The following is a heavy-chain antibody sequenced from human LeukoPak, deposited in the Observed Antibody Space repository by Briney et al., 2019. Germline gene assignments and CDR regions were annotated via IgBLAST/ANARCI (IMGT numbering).Heavy chain of an antibody. D-gene: IGHD1-26*01. V-gene: IGHV4-4*07. CDR1: GGSISSYY. CDR2: IYTSGST. Sequence: SETLSLTCTVSGGSISSYYWSWIRQPAGKGLEWIGRIYTSGSTNYNPSLKSRVTMSVDTSENQFSLKLSSVTAADTAVYYCARVTVGATGVKWFDPWGQGTLVTVSS. CDR3: ARVTVGATGVKWFDP. J-gene: IGHJ5*02.